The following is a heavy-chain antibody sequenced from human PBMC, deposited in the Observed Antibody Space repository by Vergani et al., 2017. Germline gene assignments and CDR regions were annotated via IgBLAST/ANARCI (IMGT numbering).Heavy chain of an antibody. CDR3: VRVSSSGWADY. V-gene: IGHV1-46*01. CDR1: GYTFTSYY. Sequence: VPLVPSGAAVKKPGASVKVSCKASGYTFTSYYMNWVRQAPGQGLEWMGIINPSGGSTSYVQKFQGRVTMTRETSTSTVYMELSSLRSEDTAVYYCVRVSSSGWADYWGQGTLVTVSS. CDR2: INPSGGST. D-gene: IGHD6-19*01. J-gene: IGHJ4*02.